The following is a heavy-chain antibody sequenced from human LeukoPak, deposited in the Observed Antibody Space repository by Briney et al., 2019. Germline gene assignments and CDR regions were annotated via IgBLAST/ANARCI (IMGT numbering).Heavy chain of an antibody. D-gene: IGHD3-10*01. CDR1: GYTFTSYY. Sequence: ASVKVSCKASGYTFTSYYMHWVRQAPGQGLEWMRIINPSGGSTSYAQKFQGRVTMTRDMSTSTVYMELSSLRSEDTAVYYCAKGETGALWFGELFPPRYFDYWGQGTLVTVSS. J-gene: IGHJ4*02. V-gene: IGHV1-46*01. CDR3: AKGETGALWFGELFPPRYFDY. CDR2: INPSGGST.